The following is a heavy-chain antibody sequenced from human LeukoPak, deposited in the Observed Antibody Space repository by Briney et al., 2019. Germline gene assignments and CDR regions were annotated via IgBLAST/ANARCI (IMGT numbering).Heavy chain of an antibody. CDR1: GGSISSSSYY. CDR3: ARVGSGYDYFDY. J-gene: IGHJ4*02. Sequence: PSETLSLTCTVSGGSISSSSYYWGWIRQPPGKGLEWIGSIYYSGSTYYNPSLKSRVTISVDTSKNQFSLKLSSVTAADTAVYYCARVGSGYDYFDYWGQGNLVTVSS. CDR2: IYYSGST. V-gene: IGHV4-39*01. D-gene: IGHD5-12*01.